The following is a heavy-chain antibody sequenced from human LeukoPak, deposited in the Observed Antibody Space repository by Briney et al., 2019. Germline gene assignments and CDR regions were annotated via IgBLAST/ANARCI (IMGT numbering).Heavy chain of an antibody. CDR1: GFTFDDYA. V-gene: IGHV3-9*03. J-gene: IGHJ4*02. CDR3: ATRDY. Sequence: LTGGSLRLSCAASGFTFDDYAMHWVWQAPGKGLEWVSGISWNSGSIGYADSVKGRFTISRDNAKNSLYLQMNSLRAEDMALYYCATRDYWGQGTLVTVSS. CDR2: ISWNSGSI.